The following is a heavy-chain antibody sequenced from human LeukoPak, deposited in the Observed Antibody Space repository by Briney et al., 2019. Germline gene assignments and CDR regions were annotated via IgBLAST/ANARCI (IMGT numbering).Heavy chain of an antibody. Sequence: PGGSLRLSCAASGFTFSSYAMHWVRQAPGKGLEWVAVIWLDGTSKYYADSVKGRFTISRDNSKNTLYLQMNSLRVEDTAIYYCARLGGDWALDYWGQGTLVTVSS. CDR1: GFTFSSYA. D-gene: IGHD2-21*02. CDR2: IWLDGTSK. J-gene: IGHJ4*02. CDR3: ARLGGDWALDY. V-gene: IGHV3-33*01.